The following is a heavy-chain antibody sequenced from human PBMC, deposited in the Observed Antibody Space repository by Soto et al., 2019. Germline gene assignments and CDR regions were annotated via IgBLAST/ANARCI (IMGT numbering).Heavy chain of an antibody. D-gene: IGHD6-19*01. J-gene: IGHJ4*02. CDR1: GGTFSSYT. CDR3: ARDSRSVAGLIDY. CDR2: IIPILGIA. Sequence: GASVKVSCKASGGTFSSYTISWVRQAPGQGLEWMGRIIPILGIANYAQKFQGRVTITADKSTSTAYMELSSLRSEDTAVYYCARDSRSVAGLIDYWGQGTLVTVS. V-gene: IGHV1-69*04.